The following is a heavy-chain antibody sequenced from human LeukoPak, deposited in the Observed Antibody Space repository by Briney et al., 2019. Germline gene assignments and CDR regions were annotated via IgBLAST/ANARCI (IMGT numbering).Heavy chain of an antibody. CDR2: IYTSGST. V-gene: IGHV4-4*09. CDR3: ARAHGSIHWFDP. CDR1: GGSISSYY. J-gene: IGHJ5*02. D-gene: IGHD4-23*01. Sequence: SETLPLTCTVSGGSISSYYWSWIRQPPGKGLEWIGYIYTSGSTNYNPSLKSRVTISVDTSKNQFSLKLSSVTAADTAVYYCARAHGSIHWFDPWGQGTLVTVSS.